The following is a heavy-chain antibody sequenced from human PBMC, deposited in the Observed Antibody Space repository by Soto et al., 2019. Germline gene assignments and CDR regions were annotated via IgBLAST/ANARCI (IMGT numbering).Heavy chain of an antibody. CDR1: GIAFSSYW. D-gene: IGHD1-26*01. CDR3: ARDSAWDDDAFDI. Sequence: EVQLVESGGGLVQPGGSLRLSCAASGIAFSSYWMTWVRQAPGKGLEWVANIKQDGSDKYYVDSVKGRFTISRDNAKNSLYLQMDGLRAEDTAVYYCARDSAWDDDAFDIWGQGTMVTVSS. CDR2: IKQDGSDK. V-gene: IGHV3-7*01. J-gene: IGHJ3*02.